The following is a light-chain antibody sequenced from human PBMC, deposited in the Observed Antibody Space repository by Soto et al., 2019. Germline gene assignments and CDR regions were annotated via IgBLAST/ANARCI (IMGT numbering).Light chain of an antibody. J-gene: IGLJ3*02. Sequence: QSVLTQPPSASGTPGQRVTISCSGSGSNIGSNTVDWYQQLPGTAPKLLIYGNSNRPSGVPDRFSGSKSGTSASLAITGLQAEDEADYYCQSYDSSLSGSWVFGGGTKLTVL. CDR3: QSYDSSLSGSWV. CDR2: GNS. CDR1: GSNIGSNT. V-gene: IGLV1-40*01.